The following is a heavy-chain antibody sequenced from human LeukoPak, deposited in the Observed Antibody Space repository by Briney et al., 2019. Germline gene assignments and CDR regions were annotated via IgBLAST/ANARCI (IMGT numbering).Heavy chain of an antibody. J-gene: IGHJ3*02. CDR3: ARDLKLDGSSGYYAFDI. CDR2: DYYSGSS. D-gene: IGHD3-22*01. CDR1: GGSITDYY. V-gene: IGHV4-59*01. Sequence: SETLSLTCTVSGGSITDYYWGCIRQPPGKGLEWGGYDYYSGSSNNNPSLKSRVTISVDTSKNQFSLKMSSVTAADTAVYYCARDLKLDGSSGYYAFDIWGQGTMVTVTS.